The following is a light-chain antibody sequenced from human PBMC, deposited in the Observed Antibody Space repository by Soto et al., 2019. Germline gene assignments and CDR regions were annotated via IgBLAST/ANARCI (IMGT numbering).Light chain of an antibody. V-gene: IGKV3-15*01. CDR3: QQYNNWPLWT. J-gene: IGKJ1*01. CDR1: QSVSSN. CDR2: GAS. Sequence: DIVMTQSPDSLAVSLGERATLSGRASQSVSSNLAWYPQKPGQAPRLLIYGASTRATGIPARFSGSGSGTEFTLTISSLQSEDFAVYYCQQYNNWPLWTFGQGTKVDIK.